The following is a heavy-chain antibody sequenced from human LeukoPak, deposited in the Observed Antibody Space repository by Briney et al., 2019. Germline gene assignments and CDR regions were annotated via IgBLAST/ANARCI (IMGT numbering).Heavy chain of an antibody. CDR3: ARVSIASSWYQGVDY. D-gene: IGHD6-13*01. J-gene: IGHJ4*02. V-gene: IGHV3-30*04. CDR1: GFTFSSYA. CDR2: ISYDGSNK. Sequence: GGSLRLSCAASGFTFSSYAMHWVRQAPGKGLEWVAVISYDGSNKYYADSVKGRLTISRDNSKNTLYLQMNSLRAEDTAVYYCARVSIASSWYQGVDYWGQGTLVTVSS.